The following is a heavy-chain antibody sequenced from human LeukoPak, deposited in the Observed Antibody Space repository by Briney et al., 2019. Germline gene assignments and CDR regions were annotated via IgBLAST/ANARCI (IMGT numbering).Heavy chain of an antibody. V-gene: IGHV4-34*01. Sequence: SETLSLTCAVYGGSFSGYYWSWIRQPPGNGLEWIGEINHSGSTNYNPSLKSRVTISVDTSKNQFSLKLSSVTAADTAVYYCAAYSYGYLYYFDYWGQGTLVTVSS. CDR2: INHSGST. J-gene: IGHJ4*02. CDR1: GGSFSGYY. CDR3: AAYSYGYLYYFDY. D-gene: IGHD5-18*01.